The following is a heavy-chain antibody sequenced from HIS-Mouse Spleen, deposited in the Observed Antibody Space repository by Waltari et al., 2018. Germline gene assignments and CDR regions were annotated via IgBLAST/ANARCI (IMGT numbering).Heavy chain of an antibody. V-gene: IGHV3-53*02. D-gene: IGHD3-10*01. CDR2: IYSGGST. Sequence: EVQLVETGGGLIQPGGSLRLSCAASGFTVRSNYMSWVRQAPGKGLWWVSVIYSGGSTYYADSVKGRFTISRDNSKNTLYLQMNSLRAEDTAVYYCARHYYYGSGSYYFDYWGQGTLVTVSS. CDR1: GFTVRSNY. J-gene: IGHJ4*02. CDR3: ARHYYYGSGSYYFDY.